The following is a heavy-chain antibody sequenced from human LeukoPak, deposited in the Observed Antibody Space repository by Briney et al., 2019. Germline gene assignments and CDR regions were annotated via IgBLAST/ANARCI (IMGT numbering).Heavy chain of an antibody. CDR3: ARAHAERWLQPYFDY. V-gene: IGHV4-59*01. CDR2: IYYSGST. D-gene: IGHD5-24*01. Sequence: PSETLSLTCTVSGRSISSYYWSWLRQPPGKGLEWVGYIYYSGSTNYNPSLKSRVTISVDTSKNQFSLKLSSVTAADTAVYYCARAHAERWLQPYFDYWGQGTLVTVSS. J-gene: IGHJ4*02. CDR1: GRSISSYY.